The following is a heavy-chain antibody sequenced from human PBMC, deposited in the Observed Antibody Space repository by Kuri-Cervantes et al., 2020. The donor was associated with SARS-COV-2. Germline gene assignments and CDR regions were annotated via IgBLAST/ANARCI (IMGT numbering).Heavy chain of an antibody. J-gene: IGHJ3*02. CDR3: ARRLEYDFWSGHLDAFDI. Sequence: GGSLRLSCAASGFTFSSYEMNWVRQAPGKGLEWVSYISSSGSTIYYADSVKGRFTISRDNAKNSLYLQMNSLRAEDTAVYYCARRLEYDFWSGHLDAFDIWGQGTTVTVSS. D-gene: IGHD3-3*01. CDR2: ISSSGSTI. CDR1: GFTFSSYE. V-gene: IGHV3-48*03.